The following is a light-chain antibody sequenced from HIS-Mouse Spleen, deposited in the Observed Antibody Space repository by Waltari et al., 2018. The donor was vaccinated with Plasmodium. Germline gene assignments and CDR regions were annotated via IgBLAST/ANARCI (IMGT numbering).Light chain of an antibody. CDR3: CSYAGSSTYV. CDR2: EGS. CDR1: SRAVGSYNL. J-gene: IGLJ1*01. Sequence: QSALTQPASVSGSPGQSLTISCTGTSRAVGSYNLVSWYQQHPGKAPKLMIYEGSKRPSGVSNRFSGSKSGNTASLTISGLQAEDEADYYCCSYAGSSTYVFGTGTKVTVL. V-gene: IGLV2-23*01.